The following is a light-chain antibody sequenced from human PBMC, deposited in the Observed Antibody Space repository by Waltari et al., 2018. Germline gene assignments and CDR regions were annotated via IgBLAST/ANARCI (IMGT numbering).Light chain of an antibody. Sequence: DIVMTQSPDSLAVSLGERATIKCKSSQSLLYSSNNKNYLAWYQQKPGQPPTLLIYWASTRKSGVPDRCSGSGAGTDFTLTISSLQAEDVAIYYCQQYYSTLVFGQGTKLEIK. CDR3: QQYYSTLV. J-gene: IGKJ2*01. CDR2: WAS. V-gene: IGKV4-1*01. CDR1: QSLLYSSNNKNY.